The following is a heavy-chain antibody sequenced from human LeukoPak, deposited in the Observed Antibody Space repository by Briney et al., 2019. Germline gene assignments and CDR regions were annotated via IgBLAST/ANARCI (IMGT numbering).Heavy chain of an antibody. D-gene: IGHD6-6*01. Sequence: SQTLSLTCTVSGGSISGSSYYWRWIRQPAGKGLEWIGRIYPSGSTSYNPSLESRVTISVDTSKNQFSLKLSSVTAADTAVYYCARVTYSSSSMSLDGFDIWGQGTMVTVSS. CDR3: ARVTYSSSSMSLDGFDI. J-gene: IGHJ3*02. CDR1: GGSISGSSYY. CDR2: IYPSGST. V-gene: IGHV4-61*02.